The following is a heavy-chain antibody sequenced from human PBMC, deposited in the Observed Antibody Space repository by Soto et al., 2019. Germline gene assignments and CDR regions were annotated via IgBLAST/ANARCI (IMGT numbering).Heavy chain of an antibody. Sequence: QITLKESGPSLVKPTQTLTLTCTFSGFSLTASGVGVAWIRQPPGKALKCLALIYWDGGKRYNPSLRSRLTVSKDSSENQVVLTLTHVDPADSGTYYCAHSPWG. V-gene: IGHV2-5*02. CDR1: GFSLTASGVG. J-gene: IGHJ5*02. CDR3: AHSP. CDR2: IYWDGGK.